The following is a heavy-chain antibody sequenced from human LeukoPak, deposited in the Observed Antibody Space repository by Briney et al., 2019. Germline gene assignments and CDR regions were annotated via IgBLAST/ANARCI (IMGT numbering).Heavy chain of an antibody. CDR1: GGSISSSSYY. Sequence: SETLSLTCTVSGGSISSSSYYWGGVRQPPGKGREWIGSIYYSGSTYYTPSLKSRVTISVDTSKNQFSLKLSSVTAADTAVYYCAKTGAGAVAFDIWGQGTMVTVSS. CDR3: AKTGAGAVAFDI. J-gene: IGHJ3*02. D-gene: IGHD3-10*01. V-gene: IGHV4-39*01. CDR2: IYYSGST.